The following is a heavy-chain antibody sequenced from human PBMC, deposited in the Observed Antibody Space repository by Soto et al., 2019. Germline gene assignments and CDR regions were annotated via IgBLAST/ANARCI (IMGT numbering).Heavy chain of an antibody. J-gene: IGHJ4*02. D-gene: IGHD2-2*03. CDR2: IHYNGNT. Sequence: PSETLSLTCTVSGDSSSSYSWSWIRQPPGKGLKWIGNIHYNGNTKYSPSLKSRVTMSVDTSKNHFSLKLISVTTADTAVYFCAREGNLGRWIQPLDSWGQGTLVTVSS. CDR3: AREGNLGRWIQPLDS. V-gene: IGHV4-59*01. CDR1: GDSSSSYS.